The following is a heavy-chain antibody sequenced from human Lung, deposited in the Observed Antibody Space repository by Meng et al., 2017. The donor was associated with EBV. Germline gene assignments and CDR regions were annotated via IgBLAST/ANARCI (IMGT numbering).Heavy chain of an antibody. J-gene: IGHJ5*02. Sequence: QVQLGQAGAKVKKPGASVKVSCKASGYTFTNYAMHWVRQAPGQRLEWMGWINAGNGNTKYSQKFQGRVTITRDTSASTAYMELSSLRSDDTAVYYCAASSSSWYQNWFDPWGQGTLVTVSS. CDR1: GYTFTNYA. V-gene: IGHV1-3*01. CDR3: AASSSSWYQNWFDP. D-gene: IGHD6-13*01. CDR2: INAGNGNT.